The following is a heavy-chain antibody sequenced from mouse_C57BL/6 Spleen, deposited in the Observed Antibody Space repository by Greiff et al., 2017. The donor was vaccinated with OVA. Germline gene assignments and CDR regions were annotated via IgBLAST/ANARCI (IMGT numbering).Heavy chain of an antibody. Sequence: VQLQQSGPGLVKPSQSLSLTCSVTGYSITSGYYWNWIRQFPGNKLEWMGYISYDGSNNYNPSLKNRISITRDTSKNQFFLKLNSVTTEDTATYYCARAWDSSGAWFAYWGQGTLVTVSA. CDR1: GYSITSGYY. V-gene: IGHV3-6*01. CDR3: ARAWDSSGAWFAY. D-gene: IGHD3-2*02. CDR2: ISYDGSN. J-gene: IGHJ3*01.